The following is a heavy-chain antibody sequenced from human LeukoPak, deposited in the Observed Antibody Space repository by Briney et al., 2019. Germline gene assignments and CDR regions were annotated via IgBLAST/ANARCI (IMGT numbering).Heavy chain of an antibody. V-gene: IGHV3-30-3*01. CDR3: VRDVWGDRDRYFDY. J-gene: IGHJ4*02. Sequence: GGSLRLSCAASGFTFSSYAMHWVRQAPGKGLEWVAVISYDGGNKYYADSVKGRFTISRDNSMNTLYLQMNSLRAEDTAVYYCVRDVWGDRDRYFDYWGQGTLVTVSS. CDR1: GFTFSSYA. CDR2: ISYDGGNK. D-gene: IGHD2-21*01.